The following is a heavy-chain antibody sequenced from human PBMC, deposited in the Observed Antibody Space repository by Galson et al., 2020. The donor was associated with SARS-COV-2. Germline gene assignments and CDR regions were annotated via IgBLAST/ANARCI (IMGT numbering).Heavy chain of an antibody. J-gene: IGHJ6*02. CDR3: AREPPRGGTYGRGYYYYYMDV. CDR1: GYTFIGHF. CDR2: IKPNVGIT. D-gene: IGHD1-26*01. V-gene: IGHV1-2*02. Sequence: ASVKVSCTASGYTFIGHFIHWVRQAPGQGLEWMGWIKPNVGITNYASKFQGRVTMTRDTSISTAYMELRRLTSDDTAVYYCAREPPRGGTYGRGYYYYYMDVWGQGTTVTVSS.